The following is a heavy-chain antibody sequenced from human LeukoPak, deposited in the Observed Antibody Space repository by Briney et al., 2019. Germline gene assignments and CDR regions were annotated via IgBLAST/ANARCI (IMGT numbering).Heavy chain of an antibody. Sequence: PGRSLRLSCAASGFTFSSYGMHWVRQAPGKGLEWVAVIWYDGSNKYYADSVKGRFTISRDNSKNTLYLQMNSLRDEDTAVYYCATGYSYGQSYWGQGTLVTVSS. CDR2: IWYDGSNK. J-gene: IGHJ4*02. CDR1: GFTFSSYG. CDR3: ATGYSYGQSY. D-gene: IGHD5-18*01. V-gene: IGHV3-33*01.